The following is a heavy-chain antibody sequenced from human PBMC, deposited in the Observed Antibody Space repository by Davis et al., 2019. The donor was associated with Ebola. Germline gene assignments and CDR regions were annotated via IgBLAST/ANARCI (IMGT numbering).Heavy chain of an antibody. CDR1: GFTFSSYW. CDR3: AKAPFLEGAFDM. D-gene: IGHD2/OR15-2a*01. CDR2: ISWNSGNI. V-gene: IGHV3-9*01. Sequence: GGSLRLSCAASGFTFSSYWMHWVRQAPGKGLEWVSGISWNSGNIGYADSVKGRFTISRDNAKNSLSLQMNSLRTEDTALYYCAKAPFLEGAFDMWGQGTMVTVSS. J-gene: IGHJ3*02.